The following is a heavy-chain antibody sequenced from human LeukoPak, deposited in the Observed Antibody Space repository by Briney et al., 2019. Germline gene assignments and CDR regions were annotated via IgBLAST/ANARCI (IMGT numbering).Heavy chain of an antibody. D-gene: IGHD2-2*01. CDR3: ARYIGYCSSTSCLDAFDI. CDR1: GYSFTNYW. V-gene: IGHV5-51*01. Sequence: GESLKISCKGSGYSFTNYWIGWVRQMPGKGLEWMGIIYPGDSDTRYSPSFQGQVTISADKSINTAYLQWSSLKASDTAMYYCARYIGYCSSTSCLDAFDIWGQGTMVTVSS. CDR2: IYPGDSDT. J-gene: IGHJ3*02.